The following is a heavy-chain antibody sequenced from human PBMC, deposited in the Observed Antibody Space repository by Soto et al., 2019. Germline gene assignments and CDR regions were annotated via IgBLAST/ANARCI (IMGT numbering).Heavy chain of an antibody. CDR2: ISYDGSNK. J-gene: IGHJ6*02. Sequence: PGGSLRLSCAASGFTFSSYAMHWVRQAPGKGLEWVAVISYDGSNKYYADSVKGRFTISRDNSKNTLYLQMNSLRAEDTAVYYCARGLQDVLVPAAMRGSVLYGMDVWGQGTTVTVSS. CDR3: ARGLQDVLVPAAMRGSVLYGMDV. V-gene: IGHV3-30-3*01. CDR1: GFTFSSYA. D-gene: IGHD2-2*01.